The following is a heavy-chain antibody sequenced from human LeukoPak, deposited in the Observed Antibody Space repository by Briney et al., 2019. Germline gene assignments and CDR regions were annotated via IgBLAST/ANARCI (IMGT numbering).Heavy chain of an antibody. J-gene: IGHJ4*02. CDR1: GGTISSGDYY. V-gene: IGHV4-30-4*01. D-gene: IGHD3-16*02. Sequence: PSQTLSLTCTVSGGTISSGDYYWSWIRQPPGKGLEWIGYIYYSGSSYYNPSRNSRVTISVDTSKNQLLLKLSSVAAADTAVYYCARVQYDYFWGSYRFYYFDYWGQGTLVTVSS. CDR2: IYYSGSS. CDR3: ARVQYDYFWGSYRFYYFDY.